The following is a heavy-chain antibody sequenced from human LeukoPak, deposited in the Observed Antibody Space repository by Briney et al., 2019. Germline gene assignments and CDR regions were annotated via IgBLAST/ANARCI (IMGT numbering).Heavy chain of an antibody. D-gene: IGHD1-26*01. J-gene: IGHJ4*02. CDR3: AYSGSYGHLGY. CDR1: GGSFSGYY. CDR2: IYSSVST. Sequence: SETLSLTCAVYGGSFSGYYWAWIRQPPGKGLEWIGSIYSSVSTYYNPSLKSRVTISVDTSKNQFSLRLSSVTAADTALYYCAYSGSYGHLGYWGQGIPVTVSS. V-gene: IGHV4-39*01.